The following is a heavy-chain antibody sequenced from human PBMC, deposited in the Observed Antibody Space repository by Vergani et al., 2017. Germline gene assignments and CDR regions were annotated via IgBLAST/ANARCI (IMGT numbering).Heavy chain of an antibody. CDR1: GFTFRPYT. J-gene: IGHJ4*02. Sequence: EVQLVESGGGLVHPGGSLRLSCVASGFTFRPYTMNWVRQGPGKGLEWLSYISSSSAAINYADSVKGRFTISRDNAKNSLYLQMNSLRAEDTAVYYCAKERDDSNYGFDYWGQGTLVTVSS. CDR3: AKERDDSNYGFDY. CDR2: ISSSSAAI. V-gene: IGHV3-48*01. D-gene: IGHD4-11*01.